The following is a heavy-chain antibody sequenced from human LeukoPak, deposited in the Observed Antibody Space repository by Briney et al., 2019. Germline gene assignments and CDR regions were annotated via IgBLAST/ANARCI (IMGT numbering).Heavy chain of an antibody. Sequence: SSVKVSCKASGGTFSSYAISWVRQAPGQGLEWMGGIIPIFGTANYAQKFQGRVTITADESTSTAYMELSSLRSEDTAVYYCARRPAEVYDILTGYGRWFDPWGQGTLVTVSS. D-gene: IGHD3-9*01. CDR2: IIPIFGTA. J-gene: IGHJ5*02. V-gene: IGHV1-69*01. CDR3: ARRPAEVYDILTGYGRWFDP. CDR1: GGTFSSYA.